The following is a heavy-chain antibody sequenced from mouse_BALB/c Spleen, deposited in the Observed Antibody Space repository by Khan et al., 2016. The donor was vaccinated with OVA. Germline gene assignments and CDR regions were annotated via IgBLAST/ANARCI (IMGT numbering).Heavy chain of an antibody. J-gene: IGHJ2*01. Sequence: VQLKESGPGLVKPSQSLSLTCTVTGYSITSDYAWNWIRQFPGNKLEWMGFISYSGNTNYNPSLKSRISITRDTSKNQFFLQLNSVTTEDTATYYWSRVYGVDFDYWGQGTTLTVSS. CDR1: GYSITSDYA. CDR3: SRVYGVDFDY. D-gene: IGHD1-1*01. V-gene: IGHV3-2*02. CDR2: ISYSGNT.